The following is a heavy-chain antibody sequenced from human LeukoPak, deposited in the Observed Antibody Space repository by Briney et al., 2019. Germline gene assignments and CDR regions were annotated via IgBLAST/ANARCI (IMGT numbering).Heavy chain of an antibody. CDR3: AKYYYDSSGAYYFDY. V-gene: IGHV3-23*01. D-gene: IGHD3-22*01. CDR2: ISGSGGST. Sequence: GGSLRLSCAASGFTFSSYAMSWARQAPGKGLEWVSAISGSGGSTYYADSVKGRFTISRDNSKNTLYLQMNSLRAEDTAVYYCAKYYYDSSGAYYFDYWGQGTLVTVSS. J-gene: IGHJ4*02. CDR1: GFTFSSYA.